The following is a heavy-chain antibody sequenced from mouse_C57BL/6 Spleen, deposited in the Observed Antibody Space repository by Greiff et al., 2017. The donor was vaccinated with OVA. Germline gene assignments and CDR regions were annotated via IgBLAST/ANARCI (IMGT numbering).Heavy chain of an antibody. CDR1: GFTFSSYA. CDR3: ARDGSPIAY. J-gene: IGHJ3*01. D-gene: IGHD2-2*01. V-gene: IGHV5-4*01. CDR2: ISDGGSYT. Sequence: EVNVVESGGGLVKPGGSLKLSCAASGFTFSSYAMSWVRQTPEKRLEWVATISDGGSYTYYPDNVKGRFTISRDNAKNNLYLQMSHLKSEDTAMYYCARDGSPIAYWGQGTLVTVSA.